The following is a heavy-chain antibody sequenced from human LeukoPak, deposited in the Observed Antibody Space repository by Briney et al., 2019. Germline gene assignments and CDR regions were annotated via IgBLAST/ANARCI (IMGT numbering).Heavy chain of an antibody. D-gene: IGHD2-2*01. CDR3: AGAPVMVVVPAALDY. Sequence: GGSLRLSCAASGFTFSSYSMNWVRQAPGKGLEWVSSISSSSSYIYYADSVKGRFTISRDNSKNTLYLQMNSLRAEDTAVYYCAGAPVMVVVPAALDYWGQGTLVTVSS. J-gene: IGHJ4*02. CDR2: ISSSSSYI. V-gene: IGHV3-21*01. CDR1: GFTFSSYS.